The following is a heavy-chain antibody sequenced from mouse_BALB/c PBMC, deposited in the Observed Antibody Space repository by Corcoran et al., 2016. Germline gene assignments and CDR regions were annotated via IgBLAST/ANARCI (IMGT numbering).Heavy chain of an antibody. CDR1: GYTFTNYG. J-gene: IGHJ4*01. CDR2: INTYTGEP. Sequence: QIQLVQSGPELKKPGETVKISCKASGYTFTNYGMNWVKQAPGKGLKWMGWINTYTGEPTYADDFKGRFAFSLETSASTAYLQINNLKNEDMATYFCARRSTVVAYYSAMYYWGQGTSVTVSS. D-gene: IGHD1-1*01. CDR3: ARRSTVVAYYSAMYY. V-gene: IGHV9-1*02.